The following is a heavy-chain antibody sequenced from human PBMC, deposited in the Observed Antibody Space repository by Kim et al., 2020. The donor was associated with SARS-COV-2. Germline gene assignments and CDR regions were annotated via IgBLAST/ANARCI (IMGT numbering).Heavy chain of an antibody. Sequence: GGSLRLSCAASGFTFSSYGMHWVRQAPGKGLEWVAVIWYDGSNKYYADSVKGRFTISRDNSKNTLYLQMNSLRAEDTAVYYCARDSAYVLWGLGPPHYYYYMDVWGKGTTVTVSS. CDR2: IWYDGSNK. V-gene: IGHV3-33*01. J-gene: IGHJ6*03. D-gene: IGHD3-16*01. CDR1: GFTFSSYG. CDR3: ARDSAYVLWGLGPPHYYYYMDV.